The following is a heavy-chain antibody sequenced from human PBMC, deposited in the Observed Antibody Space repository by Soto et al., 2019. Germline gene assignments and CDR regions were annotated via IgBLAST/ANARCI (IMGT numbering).Heavy chain of an antibody. D-gene: IGHD3-3*01. CDR3: AKEFGYYDVWSGYYRAGGYYYGMDV. V-gene: IGHV3-23*01. CDR2: ISGSGGST. Sequence: GGSLRLSCAASGFTFSSYAMSWVRQAPGKGLEWVSAISGSGGSTYYADSVKGRFTISRDNSKNTLYLQMNSLRAEDTAVYYCAKEFGYYDVWSGYYRAGGYYYGMDVWGQGTTVTVSS. CDR1: GFTFSSYA. J-gene: IGHJ6*02.